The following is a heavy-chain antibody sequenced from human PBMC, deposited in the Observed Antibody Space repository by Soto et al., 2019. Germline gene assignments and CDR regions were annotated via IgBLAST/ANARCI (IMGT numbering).Heavy chain of an antibody. Sequence: GGSLGLSCAASGFTFRSFTMNWVRQAPGKGLEWVSTISSNSAYIYYTDALRGRFTISRDNAKNSLHLQMNSLRAGDTAVYYCTRDASRDSSARGWFDPWGPGTLVTVSS. V-gene: IGHV3-21*01. CDR2: ISSNSAYI. D-gene: IGHD6-13*01. J-gene: IGHJ5*02. CDR3: TRDASRDSSARGWFDP. CDR1: GFTFRSFT.